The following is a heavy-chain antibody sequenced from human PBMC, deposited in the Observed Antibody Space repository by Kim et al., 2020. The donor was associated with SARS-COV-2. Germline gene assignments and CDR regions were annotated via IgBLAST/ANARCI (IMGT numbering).Heavy chain of an antibody. Sequence: SETLSLTFTVSRDSVSSNSYYWGWIRQPPGKGLEWIGYIYKSGSTNYNASLKGRVTISADTSKDQFSLRLSSVTAADTAEYYCARLHYDVLMGYGIDVWGQGTTVTVSS. V-gene: IGHV4-61*01. J-gene: IGHJ6*01. D-gene: IGHD3-9*01. CDR1: RDSVSSNSYY. CDR2: IYKSGST. CDR3: ARLHYDVLMGYGIDV.